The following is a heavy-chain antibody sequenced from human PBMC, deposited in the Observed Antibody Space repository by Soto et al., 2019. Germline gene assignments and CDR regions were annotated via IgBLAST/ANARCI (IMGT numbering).Heavy chain of an antibody. CDR3: AGISWFRSMDV. J-gene: IGHJ6*02. V-gene: IGHV6-1*01. D-gene: IGHD3-10*01. CDR2: TYYRSKWNN. Sequence: PSQTLSLTCAISGDSVSSDSAAWSWIRQSPSRGLEWLGRTYYRSKWNNDYAVSVKSRITINPDTSKNLFSLQLYSMTPEDTAVYYCAGISWFRSMDVWGQGTPVTVSS. CDR1: GDSVSSDSAA.